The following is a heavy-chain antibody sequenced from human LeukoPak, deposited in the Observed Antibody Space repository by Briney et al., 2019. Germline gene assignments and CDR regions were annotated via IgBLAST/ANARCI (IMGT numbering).Heavy chain of an antibody. CDR1: GGSISNSSYY. J-gene: IGHJ5*02. D-gene: IGHD6-13*01. V-gene: IGHV4-39*01. CDR3: AQSLGSSNWIGNWFDP. Sequence: SETLSLTCTVSGGSISNSSYYWGWIRQPPGKGLEWTGSIYYTGRTYYNPSLKSRVTISVDTSKNQFSLKLSPVTAADTAVYYCAQSLGSSNWIGNWFDPWGQGTLVTVSS. CDR2: IYYTGRT.